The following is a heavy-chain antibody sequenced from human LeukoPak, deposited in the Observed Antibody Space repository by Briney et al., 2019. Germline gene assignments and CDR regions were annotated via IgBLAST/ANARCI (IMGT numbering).Heavy chain of an antibody. J-gene: IGHJ5*02. CDR1: GFTFSSYT. CDR2: ISGSTMFI. Sequence: PGGPLRLSCAASGFTFSSYTMNWVRQAPGKGLEWVSSISGSTMFIYYADSVKARFTISRDNAKNSLYLQMNSLRAEDTAVYYCARDCSGGSCHNWFDPWGQGTLVTVSS. D-gene: IGHD2-15*01. V-gene: IGHV3-21*01. CDR3: ARDCSGGSCHNWFDP.